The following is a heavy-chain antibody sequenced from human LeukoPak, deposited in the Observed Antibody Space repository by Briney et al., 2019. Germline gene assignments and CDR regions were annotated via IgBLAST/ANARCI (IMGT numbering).Heavy chain of an antibody. CDR1: GFTFSSYA. D-gene: IGHD2-2*01. V-gene: IGHV3-23*01. J-gene: IGHJ4*02. CDR2: ISGSGGST. CDR3: AKDLDCSSTSCLPDY. Sequence: GGSLRLSCAASGFTFSSYAMSWVRQAPGKGLEWVSAISGSGGSTYYADSVKGRFTISRDNSKNTLYLQMNRLRAEDTAVYYCAKDLDCSSTSCLPDYWGQGTLVTVSS.